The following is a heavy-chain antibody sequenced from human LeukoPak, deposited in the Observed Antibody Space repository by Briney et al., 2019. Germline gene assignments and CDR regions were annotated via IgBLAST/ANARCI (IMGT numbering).Heavy chain of an antibody. CDR3: ARIQIGYCSGGSCYSSDY. V-gene: IGHV1-8*01. Sequence: ASVKVSCKASGYTFTSYDINWVRQATGQGLEWMGWMNPNSGNTGYAQKFQGRVTMTRDTSISTAYMEMSRLRSDDTAVYYCARIQIGYCSGGSCYSSDYWGQGTLVTVSS. CDR2: MNPNSGNT. CDR1: GYTFTSYD. J-gene: IGHJ4*02. D-gene: IGHD2-15*01.